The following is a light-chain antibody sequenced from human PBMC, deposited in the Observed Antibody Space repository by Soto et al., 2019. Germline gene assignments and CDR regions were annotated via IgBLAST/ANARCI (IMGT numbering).Light chain of an antibody. J-gene: IGLJ1*01. Sequence: SVLTQPPSASGSPGQSVAISCTGTSSDVGGYNYVSWYQQHPGKAPKLMIYEVNKRPSGVPDRFSGSKSGNTASLTVSGLQAEDEADYYCSSYAGSNNVFGTGTKVTVL. CDR3: SSYAGSNNV. CDR2: EVN. CDR1: SSDVGGYNY. V-gene: IGLV2-8*01.